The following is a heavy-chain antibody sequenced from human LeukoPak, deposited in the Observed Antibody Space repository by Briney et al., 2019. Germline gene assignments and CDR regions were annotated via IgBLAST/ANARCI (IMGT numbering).Heavy chain of an antibody. CDR3: XXXXMYSGSYRNWFDP. CDR2: MTPNSGNT. J-gene: IGHJ5*02. Sequence: ASVKVSCKASGYTFTSYDTNWVRQATGQWLEWMGWMTPNSGNTGYTKKFQGRVTINKNTPRNTTYMELTRLTSQDPAVYDCXXXXMYSGSYRNWFDPWGQGTLVTVSS. D-gene: IGHD1-26*01. V-gene: IGHV1-8*01. CDR1: GYTFTSYD.